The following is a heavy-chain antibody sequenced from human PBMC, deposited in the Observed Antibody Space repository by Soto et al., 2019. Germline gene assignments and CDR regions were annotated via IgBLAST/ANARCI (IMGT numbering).Heavy chain of an antibody. V-gene: IGHV1-46*01. Sequence: QVQLLQSGAEVKKPGASVKVSCKASGYTFTNYYMHWVRQAPGQGLEWMGIIYPSGGSTRNAQKSQGRVTMTRDTSTSTVYMELSSLRSEDTAVYYCARDFSGPMDYWGRGTLVTVSS. CDR1: GYTFTNYY. CDR2: IYPSGGST. D-gene: IGHD3-10*01. J-gene: IGHJ4*02. CDR3: ARDFSGPMDY.